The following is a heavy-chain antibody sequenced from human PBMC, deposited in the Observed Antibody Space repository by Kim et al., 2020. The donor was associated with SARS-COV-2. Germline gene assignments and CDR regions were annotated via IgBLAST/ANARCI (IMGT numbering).Heavy chain of an antibody. V-gene: IGHV3-30*02. CDR3: AKVTLGYCSGGSCSDDAFDS. Sequence: RLTISRDNSKNTLYLQMNSMRAEDTAVYYCAKVTLGYCSGGSCSDDAFDSWGQGTMVTVSS. D-gene: IGHD2-15*01. J-gene: IGHJ3*02.